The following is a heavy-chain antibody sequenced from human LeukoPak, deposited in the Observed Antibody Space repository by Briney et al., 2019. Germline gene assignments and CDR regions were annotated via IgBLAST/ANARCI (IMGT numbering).Heavy chain of an antibody. CDR1: GFTFSSCS. J-gene: IGHJ5*02. D-gene: IGHD3-10*01. CDR3: ARDASPHYYGSGASRLDP. V-gene: IGHV3-21*01. CDR2: ISSSSSYI. Sequence: GGSLRLSRAASGFTFSSCSMNWVRQAPGKGLEWVSSISSSSSYIYYADSVKGRFTISRDNAKNSLYLQMNSLRAEDTAVYYCARDASPHYYGSGASRLDPWGQGTLVTVSS.